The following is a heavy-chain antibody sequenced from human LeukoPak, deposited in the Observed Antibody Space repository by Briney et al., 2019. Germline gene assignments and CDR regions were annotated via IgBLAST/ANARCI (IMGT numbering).Heavy chain of an antibody. V-gene: IGHV3-33*08. CDR2: IRYDGSNK. J-gene: IGHJ4*02. Sequence: GGSLRLSCAASGFTVSSNYMSWVRQAPGKGLEWVAFIRYDGSNKYYADSVKGRFTISRDNVKNSLYLQMNSLRAEDTAVYYCARDRMALRPYYFDYWGQGTLVTVSS. CDR1: GFTVSSNY. D-gene: IGHD6-6*01. CDR3: ARDRMALRPYYFDY.